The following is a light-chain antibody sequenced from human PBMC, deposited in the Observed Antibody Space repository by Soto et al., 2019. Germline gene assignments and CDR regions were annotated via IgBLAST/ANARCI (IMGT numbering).Light chain of an antibody. Sequence: QLTQSPSSLSASVGDSVTIACRASQGISTYLAWYQQKPGKAPKLLIYAASTLQSGVPSRFSGSGSGTDFTLTISRLQPDDFATYYCQQVINLPSFGGGAKVAI. CDR2: AAS. J-gene: IGKJ4*01. V-gene: IGKV1-9*01. CDR3: QQVINLPS. CDR1: QGISTY.